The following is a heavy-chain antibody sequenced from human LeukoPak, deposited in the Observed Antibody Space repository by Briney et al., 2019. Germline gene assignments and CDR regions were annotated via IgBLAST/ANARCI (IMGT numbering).Heavy chain of an antibody. J-gene: IGHJ4*02. CDR2: INHSGST. CDR1: GGSFSGYY. V-gene: IGHV4-34*01. D-gene: IGHD2-2*01. CDR3: AIFPLNYAEYYFDY. Sequence: SETLSLTCAVYGGSFSGYYWSWIRQPPGKGLEWIGEINHSGSTNYNPSLKTRLTISVDTSKNQFSLKLSSVTAADTAVYYCAIFPLNYAEYYFDYWGQGILVTVSS.